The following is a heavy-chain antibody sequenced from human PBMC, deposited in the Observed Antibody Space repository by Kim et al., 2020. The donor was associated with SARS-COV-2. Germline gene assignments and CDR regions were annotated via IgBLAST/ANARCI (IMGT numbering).Heavy chain of an antibody. Sequence: GGSLRLSCAVSGFTFRSYGMHWVRQAPGKGLEWVAMILYDGSNKYYGDSVKGRFTISKDNSKYTMDLQMNSLGAEDTAVYYCARGWDGEGPGQHWGQGTLVAVSS. D-gene: IGHD4-17*01. CDR1: GFTFRSYG. J-gene: IGHJ1*01. V-gene: IGHV3-33*05. CDR3: ARGWDGEGPGQH. CDR2: ILYDGSNK.